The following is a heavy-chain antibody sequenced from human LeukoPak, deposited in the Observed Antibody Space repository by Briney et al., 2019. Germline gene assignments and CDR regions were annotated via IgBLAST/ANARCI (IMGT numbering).Heavy chain of an antibody. D-gene: IGHD5-18*01. J-gene: IGHJ4*02. CDR2: LTYAGTN. Sequence: SETLSLTCTVSDGSITSDSYSWGWIRQPPGKGLQWIVTLTYAGTNYYNPSLKSRVTMPVDTSKNQFALKLSSGTATDTAVYYCARLRGGVQLWGDWGQGTLVTVSS. CDR1: DGSITSDSYS. CDR3: ARLRGGVQLWGD. V-gene: IGHV4-39*01.